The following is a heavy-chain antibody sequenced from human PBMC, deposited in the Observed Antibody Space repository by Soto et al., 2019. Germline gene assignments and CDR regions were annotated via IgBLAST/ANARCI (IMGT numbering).Heavy chain of an antibody. J-gene: IGHJ4*02. CDR3: AKRAAARALGYFDY. Sequence: GGSLRLSFGGSGFPFCSYAMSLGRQAPGKGLEWVSAISGSGGSTYYADSVKGRFTISRDNSKNTLYLQMNSLRAEDTAVYYCAKRAAARALGYFDYWGQGTLVTVSS. V-gene: IGHV3-23*01. CDR2: ISGSGGST. D-gene: IGHD6-6*01. CDR1: GFPFCSYA.